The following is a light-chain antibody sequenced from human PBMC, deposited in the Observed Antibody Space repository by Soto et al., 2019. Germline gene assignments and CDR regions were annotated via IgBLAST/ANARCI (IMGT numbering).Light chain of an antibody. J-gene: IGKJ1*01. V-gene: IGKV3-20*01. Sequence: EIVLTQSPCTLSLSPGERAILSCRASQSVSNNYLAWYQQKPGQAPRLLIYGASNRATGIPDRFSGSGSGTDFTLTISRLEPEDFAVYYCQQYGRSGTFGQGTKVDIK. CDR3: QQYGRSGT. CDR1: QSVSNNY. CDR2: GAS.